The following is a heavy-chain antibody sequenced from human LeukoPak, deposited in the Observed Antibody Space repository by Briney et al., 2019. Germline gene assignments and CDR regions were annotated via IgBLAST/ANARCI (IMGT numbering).Heavy chain of an antibody. CDR3: PREEYSSGWYHYYYMDV. CDR1: GFTFSIYS. V-gene: IGHV3-21*01. Sequence: GGSLRLSCAASGFTFSIYSMNWVRQPSGKGLEWVSSISSSSSYIYYADSVKGRFTISRDNAKNSLYLQMNSLRAEDTAVYYCPREEYSSGWYHYYYMDVWGKGTTVTVSS. J-gene: IGHJ6*03. D-gene: IGHD6-19*01. CDR2: ISSSSSYI.